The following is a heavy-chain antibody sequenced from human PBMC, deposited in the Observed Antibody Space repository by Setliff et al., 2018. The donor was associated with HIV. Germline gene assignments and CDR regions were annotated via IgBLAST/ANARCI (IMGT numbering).Heavy chain of an antibody. CDR2: IIPSGGST. CDR1: GYTFTKSI. V-gene: IGHV1-46*01. J-gene: IGHJ4*02. CDR3: ARDGASGSGYYWADY. D-gene: IGHD3-3*01. Sequence: ASVKVSCKASGYTFTKSIIHWVRQASGQGLEWMGAIIPSGGSTGYAEKFQARVTLTRDTSTSTVYMELSGLREEDTAVYYCARDGASGSGYYWADYWGQGTLVTVSS.